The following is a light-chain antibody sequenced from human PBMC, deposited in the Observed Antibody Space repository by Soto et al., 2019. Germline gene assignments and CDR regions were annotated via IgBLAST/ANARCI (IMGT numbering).Light chain of an antibody. Sequence: LTQPPSASGSPGQSVTISCTGTSSDVGGYDYVSWYQQYPGKAPKLIIYEVSKRPSGVPDRFSGSKSGNTASLTVSGLQAEDEADYYCSSYAGSNNFVFGTGTKVTVL. V-gene: IGLV2-8*01. CDR2: EVS. CDR1: SSDVGGYDY. CDR3: SSYAGSNNFV. J-gene: IGLJ1*01.